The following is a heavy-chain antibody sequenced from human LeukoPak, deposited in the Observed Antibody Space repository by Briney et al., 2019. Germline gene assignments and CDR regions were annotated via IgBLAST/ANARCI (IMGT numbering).Heavy chain of an antibody. V-gene: IGHV3-21*01. CDR1: GFTFRSYA. J-gene: IGHJ4*02. CDR2: ISGSGGST. CDR3: ARVGAAMDPNDY. Sequence: GGSLRLSCAASGFTFRSYAMNWVRQAPGKGLEWVSSISGSGGSTYYADSVKGRFTTSRDNAKNSLYLQMNSLRAEDTAVYYCARVGAAMDPNDYWGQGTLVTVSS. D-gene: IGHD5-18*01.